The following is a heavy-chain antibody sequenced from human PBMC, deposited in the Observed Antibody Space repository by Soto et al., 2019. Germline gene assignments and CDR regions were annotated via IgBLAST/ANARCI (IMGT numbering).Heavy chain of an antibody. CDR2: FGPEDGET. D-gene: IGHD3-10*01. J-gene: IGHJ5*02. CDR3: ATAGSHNYGSGSYYTGHNWFDP. V-gene: IGHV1-24*01. CDR1: GYTLTELS. Sequence: ASVKVSCKVSGYTLTELSMHWVRQAPGKGLEWMGGFGPEDGETIYAQKFQGRVTMTEDTSTETAYMELSSLSSEDTAEDYCATAGSHNYGSGSYYTGHNWFDPWGRGTLDTVPA.